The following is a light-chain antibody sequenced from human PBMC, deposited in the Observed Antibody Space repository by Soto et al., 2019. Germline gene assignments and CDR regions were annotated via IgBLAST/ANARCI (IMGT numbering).Light chain of an antibody. Sequence: QSALTQPPSASGSPGQSVTISCTGTSSDVGGHHFVSWYQQHPGKAPKLVIYEVIKRPSGVPDRFSGSKSGNTASLTVSGLQAEDEADYYCSSYAGSNNRVFGGGTKLTV. V-gene: IGLV2-8*01. CDR2: EVI. J-gene: IGLJ3*02. CDR1: SSDVGGHHF. CDR3: SSYAGSNNRV.